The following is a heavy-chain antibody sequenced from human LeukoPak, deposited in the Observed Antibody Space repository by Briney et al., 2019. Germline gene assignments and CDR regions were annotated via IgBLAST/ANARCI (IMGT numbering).Heavy chain of an antibody. CDR1: GGSISSYY. CDR2: IYYSGST. V-gene: IGHV4-59*01. Sequence: PSETLSLTCTVSGGSISSYYWSWIRQPPGKGLEWIGYIYYSGSTNYNPSLKSRVTISVDTSKNQFSLKLSSVTAADTAAYYCARDSKDSSGWSTVDYWGQGTLVTVSS. D-gene: IGHD6-19*01. J-gene: IGHJ4*02. CDR3: ARDSKDSSGWSTVDY.